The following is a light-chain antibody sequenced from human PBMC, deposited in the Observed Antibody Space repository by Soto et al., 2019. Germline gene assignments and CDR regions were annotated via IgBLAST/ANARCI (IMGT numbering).Light chain of an antibody. V-gene: IGKV1-39*01. J-gene: IGKJ5*01. CDR3: QQSYSTPPT. CDR2: AAS. Sequence: DIQMTQSPSSLSASVGDRVTITCRASQTITNYLNWYQQKPGKAPQLLIYAASSLQSGVPSRFSGSGSGTDFTLTISSLQPEDFATYSCQQSYSTPPTFGQGTRLEIK. CDR1: QTITNY.